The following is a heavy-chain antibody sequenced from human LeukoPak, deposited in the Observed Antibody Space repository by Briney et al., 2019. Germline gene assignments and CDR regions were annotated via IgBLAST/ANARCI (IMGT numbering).Heavy chain of an antibody. V-gene: IGHV3-7*01. CDR2: IKQDGSEK. Sequence: PGGSLRLSCAVTGLTFSDYWMSWVRQAPGKGLEWVANIKQDGSEKYYVDSVKGRFTISRDNAKNSLYLQMSSLRAEDTAVYYCARDQCDSSGYYYVGAEYFQHWGQGTLVTVSS. CDR1: GLTFSDYW. D-gene: IGHD3-22*01. CDR3: ARDQCDSSGYYYVGAEYFQH. J-gene: IGHJ1*01.